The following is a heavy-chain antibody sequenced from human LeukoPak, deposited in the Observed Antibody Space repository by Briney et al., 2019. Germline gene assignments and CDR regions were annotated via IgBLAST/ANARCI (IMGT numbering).Heavy chain of an antibody. D-gene: IGHD3-10*01. J-gene: IGHJ5*02. CDR1: GFTFSTYA. CDR3: AKGLRSYPFDL. V-gene: IGHV3-23*01. Sequence: GGSLRLSCAASGFTFSTYAMSWVRQAPGKGLEWVSGISSSGGSSYYADSVKGRFTITRDNSKNTLYLQMSSLRDEDTAVYYCAKGLRSYPFDLWGQGTLVTVSS. CDR2: ISSSGGSS.